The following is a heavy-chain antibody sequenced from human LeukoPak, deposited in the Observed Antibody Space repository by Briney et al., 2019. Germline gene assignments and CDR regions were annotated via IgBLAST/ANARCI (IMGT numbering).Heavy chain of an antibody. V-gene: IGHV4-30-4*01. CDR2: IYYSGST. D-gene: IGHD3-10*02. J-gene: IGHJ4*02. CDR3: ARDLGAVPGRLDY. CDR1: GGSISSGDYY. Sequence: SETLSLTCTVSGGSISSGDYYWSWIRQPPGTGLEWIGYIYYSGSTYYNPSLKSRVTISVDTSKNQFSLKLSSVTAADTAVYYCARDLGAVPGRLDYWGQGTLVTVSS.